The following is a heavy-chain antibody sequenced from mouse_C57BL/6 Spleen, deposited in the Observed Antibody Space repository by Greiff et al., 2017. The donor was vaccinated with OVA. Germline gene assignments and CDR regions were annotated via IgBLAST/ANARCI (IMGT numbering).Heavy chain of an antibody. D-gene: IGHD2-3*01. Sequence: DVQLQESGAELVRPGASVKLSCTASGFNIKDYYMHWVKQRPEQGLEWIGRIDPEDGDTEYAPKFQGKATMTADTSSNTAYLQLSSLTSEDTAVYYCTTNGYYRYYYAMDYWGQGTSVTVSS. J-gene: IGHJ4*01. CDR2: IDPEDGDT. CDR3: TTNGYYRYYYAMDY. V-gene: IGHV14-1*01. CDR1: GFNIKDYY.